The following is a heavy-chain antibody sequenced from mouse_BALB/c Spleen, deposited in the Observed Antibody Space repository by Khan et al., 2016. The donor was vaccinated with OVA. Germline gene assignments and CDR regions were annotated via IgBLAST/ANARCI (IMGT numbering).Heavy chain of an antibody. CDR3: ARNYGYYFDY. CDR2: ISSGSSTI. V-gene: IGHV5-17*02. D-gene: IGHD1-2*01. J-gene: IGHJ2*01. CDR1: GFTFSSFG. Sequence: EVELVASGGGLVQPGGSRKLSCAASGFTFSSFGMHWVRQAPEKGLEWVAYISSGSSTIYYADTVKGRFTISRDNPKNTLFLQMTSLRSEDTAMYFCARNYGYYFDYWGQGTTLTVSS.